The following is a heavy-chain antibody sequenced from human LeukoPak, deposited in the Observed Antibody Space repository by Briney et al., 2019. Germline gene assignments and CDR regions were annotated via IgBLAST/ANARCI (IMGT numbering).Heavy chain of an antibody. J-gene: IGHJ4*02. D-gene: IGHD3-3*01. CDR2: IIPIFGTA. Sequence: GASVKVSCKASGGTFSSYAISWVRQAPGQGLEWMGGIIPIFGTANYAQKFQGRVTITTDESTSTAYMELSSLRSEDTAVYYCARAARRPLFWSGYYNFDYWGQGTLVTVSS. V-gene: IGHV1-69*05. CDR3: ARAARRPLFWSGYYNFDY. CDR1: GGTFSSYA.